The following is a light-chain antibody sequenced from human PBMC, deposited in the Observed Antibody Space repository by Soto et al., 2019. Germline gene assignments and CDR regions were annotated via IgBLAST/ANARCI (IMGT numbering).Light chain of an antibody. CDR1: SSDVGSYNY. CDR3: TSYAGSNNPVV. V-gene: IGLV2-8*01. Sequence: QSALTQPPSASGSPGQSVTISCTGTSSDVGSYNYVSWYQQHPDKAPKLIIYGVNERPSGVPDRFSDSKSGNTASLTVSGLQAEDEADYYCTSYAGSNNPVVFGGGTKVTVL. CDR2: GVN. J-gene: IGLJ3*02.